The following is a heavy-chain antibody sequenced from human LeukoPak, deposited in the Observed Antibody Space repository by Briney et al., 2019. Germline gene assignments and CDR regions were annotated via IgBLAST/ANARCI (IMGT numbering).Heavy chain of an antibody. J-gene: IGHJ4*02. V-gene: IGHV3-23*01. CDR3: GQDY. Sequence: GGSLRLSCRASGFTFSTYAMTWVRQAPGKGLEWVASISGGGFSTYHADSVKGRFTVSRDNSRNTLYLQMNSLRVEDTAVYYCGQDYWGQGTLVAVSP. CDR1: GFTFSTYA. CDR2: ISGGGFST.